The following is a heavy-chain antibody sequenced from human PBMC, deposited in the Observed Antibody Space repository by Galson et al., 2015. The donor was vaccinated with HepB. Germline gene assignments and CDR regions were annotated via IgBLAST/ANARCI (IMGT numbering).Heavy chain of an antibody. CDR1: GYNFPNYW. CDR2: IHPGESDT. CDR3: ARLGGIEGATPENFDS. V-gene: IGHV5-51*01. Sequence: QSGAEVKKPGQSLKISCQTSGYNFPNYWIGWVRQVPGKGLEWMGIIHPGESDTNFSTSFQDQVTISADKSINTAYLQWSSLKVSDTAMYFCARLGGIEGATPENFDSWGQGTLVTVSS. D-gene: IGHD1-26*01. J-gene: IGHJ4*02.